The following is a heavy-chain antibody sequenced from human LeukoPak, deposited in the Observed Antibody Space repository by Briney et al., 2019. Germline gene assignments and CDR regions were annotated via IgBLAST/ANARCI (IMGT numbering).Heavy chain of an antibody. CDR2: ISYDGSNK. J-gene: IGHJ4*02. D-gene: IGHD2-21*02. Sequence: PGGSLRLSCAASGFTFSSYAMHWVRQAPGKGLEWVAVISYDGSNKYYADSVKGRFTISRDNSKNTLYLQMNSLRAEDTAAYYCARESVVTAIPFDYWGQGTLVTVSS. CDR3: ARESVVTAIPFDY. CDR1: GFTFSSYA. V-gene: IGHV3-30*01.